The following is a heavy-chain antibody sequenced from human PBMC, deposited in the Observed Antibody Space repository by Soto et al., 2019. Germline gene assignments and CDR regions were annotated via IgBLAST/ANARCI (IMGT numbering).Heavy chain of an antibody. V-gene: IGHV3-9*01. D-gene: IGHD6-19*01. CDR1: GFTFDDYA. J-gene: IGHJ6*02. Sequence: GGSLRLSCAASGFTFDDYAMHWVRQAPGKGLEWVSGISWNSGSIGYADSVKGRFTISRDNAKNSLYLQMNSLRAEDTALYYCAKDNGSGGMGYYYGMDVWGQGTTVTVSS. CDR3: AKDNGSGGMGYYYGMDV. CDR2: ISWNSGSI.